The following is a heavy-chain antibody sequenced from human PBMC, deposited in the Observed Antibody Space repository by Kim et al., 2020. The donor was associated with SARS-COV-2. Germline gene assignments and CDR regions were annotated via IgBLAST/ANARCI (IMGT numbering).Heavy chain of an antibody. CDR1: GYTFTSYV. J-gene: IGHJ5*02. CDR3: ARAHAGYSSSWYTGNWVDP. Sequence: ASVKVSCKASGYTFTSYVISWVRQAPGQGLEWMGWISGYNGNTNYAQKFQGRVTMTTDTSTSTAYMDLRSLRSDDTAVYYCARAHAGYSSSWYTGNWVDP. D-gene: IGHD6-13*01. CDR2: ISGYNGNT. V-gene: IGHV1-18*01.